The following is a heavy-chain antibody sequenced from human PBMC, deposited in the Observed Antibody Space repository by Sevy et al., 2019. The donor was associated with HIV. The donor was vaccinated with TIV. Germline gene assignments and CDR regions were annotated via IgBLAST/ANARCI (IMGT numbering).Heavy chain of an antibody. CDR2: ISYDGSNK. CDR3: ARGAGGAFDI. J-gene: IGHJ3*02. V-gene: IGHV3-30-3*01. CDR1: GFTFSSYA. Sequence: GGSLRLSCAASGFTFSSYAMHWVRQAPGMGLEWVAVISYDGSNKYYADSVKGRFTISRDNSKNTLYLQMNSLRAEDTAGYYCARGAGGAFDIWGQRTMVTVSS.